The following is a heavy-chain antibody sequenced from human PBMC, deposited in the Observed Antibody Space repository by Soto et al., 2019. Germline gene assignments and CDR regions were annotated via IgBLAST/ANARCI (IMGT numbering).Heavy chain of an antibody. V-gene: IGHV1-46*01. D-gene: IGHD2-2*01. CDR2: INPSGGNT. CDR1: GYTFTNNY. CDR3: ARDLPSPLFDY. J-gene: IGHJ4*02. Sequence: GASVKVSCKASGYTFTNNYVVWVRQAPGQGLEWMGIINPSGGNTIYAQKFQDRVTMTSDTSTSTIYIELSSLRSDVTAVYYGARDLPSPLFDYWGQGTVVTVSS.